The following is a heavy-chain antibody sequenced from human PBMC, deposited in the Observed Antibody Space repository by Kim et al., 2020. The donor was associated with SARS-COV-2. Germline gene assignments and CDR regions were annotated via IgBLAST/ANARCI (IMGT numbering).Heavy chain of an antibody. Sequence: GESLKISCKGSGYSFTSYWISWVRQMPGKGLEWMGRIDPSDSYTNYSPSFQGHVTISADKSISTAYLQWSSLKASDTAMYYCARHLGSSWYQLGFDPWGQGTLVTVSS. V-gene: IGHV5-10-1*01. CDR3: ARHLGSSWYQLGFDP. CDR2: IDPSDSYT. CDR1: GYSFTSYW. D-gene: IGHD6-13*01. J-gene: IGHJ5*02.